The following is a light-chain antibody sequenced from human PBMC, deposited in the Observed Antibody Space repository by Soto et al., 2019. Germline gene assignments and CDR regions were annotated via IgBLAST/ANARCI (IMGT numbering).Light chain of an antibody. CDR3: QQPTTFPLT. CDR2: RAS. J-gene: IGKJ4*01. CDR1: QGITSW. V-gene: IGKV1-12*01. Sequence: DIQMTQSPSSVSASVGDRVTITCRASQGITSWLAWYQQKPGKAPKLLIYRASNLQSGVPSRFSGSGYGTDFTLTISGLQPADFATYYCQQPTTFPLTFGGGTKVEIK.